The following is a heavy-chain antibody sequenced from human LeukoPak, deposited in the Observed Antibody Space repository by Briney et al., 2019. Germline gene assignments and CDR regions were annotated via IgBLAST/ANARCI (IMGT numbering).Heavy chain of an antibody. J-gene: IGHJ4*01. D-gene: IGHD3-10*01. V-gene: IGHV3-21*01. Sequence: GGSLRLSCSASRFTFSSYTMNWVRQAPGKGLEWVSSIDPSSTYIYYADSVKGRFTISRDNAQNSLYLQMNSLRAEDTALYYCATYGSGSGTFFDSRGQGTLVTVSS. CDR1: RFTFSSYT. CDR2: IDPSSTYI. CDR3: ATYGSGSGTFFDS.